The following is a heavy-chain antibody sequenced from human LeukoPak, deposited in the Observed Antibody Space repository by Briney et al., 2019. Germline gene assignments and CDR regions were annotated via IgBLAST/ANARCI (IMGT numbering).Heavy chain of an antibody. CDR2: IYHSGIA. J-gene: IGHJ4*02. CDR3: ARGATIVRGPIDY. Sequence: SETLSLTCTVSGYSISSGYYWGWIRQPPGKGLEWIGSIYHSGIAYYNPSLKSRVTISVDTSKNQFSLKLSSVTAADTAVYYCARGATIVRGPIDYWGQGTLVTVSS. D-gene: IGHD3-10*01. CDR1: GYSISSGYY. V-gene: IGHV4-38-2*02.